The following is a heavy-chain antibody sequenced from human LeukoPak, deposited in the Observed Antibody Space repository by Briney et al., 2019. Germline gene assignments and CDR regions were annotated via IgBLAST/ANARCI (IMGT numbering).Heavy chain of an antibody. J-gene: IGHJ4*02. CDR1: GGSFSGYY. CDR3: ARGPSSRIVGATANDY. CDR2: INNSGST. Sequence: PSETLSLTCAVYGGSFSGYYWSWVRQPPGKGLEWMGEINNSGSTNYNPSLKSRVTISVDTSKNQFSLKLSSVTAADTAVYYCARGPSSRIVGATANDYWGQGTLVTVSS. V-gene: IGHV4-34*01. D-gene: IGHD1-26*01.